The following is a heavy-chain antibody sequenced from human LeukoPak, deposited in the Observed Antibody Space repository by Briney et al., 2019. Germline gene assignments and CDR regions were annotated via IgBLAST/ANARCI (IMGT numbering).Heavy chain of an antibody. D-gene: IGHD3-3*01. V-gene: IGHV3-7*01. CDR1: GFTFSSYW. CDR2: IKQDGSEK. J-gene: IGHJ4*02. CDR3: ARNHDFWRYYFDY. Sequence: PGGSLRLSCAASGFTFSSYWMSWVRQAPGKGLEWVANIKQDGSEKYYVDSVKGRFTISRDNAKNSLYLQMNSLRAEDTAVHYCARNHDFWRYYFDYWGQGTLVTVSS.